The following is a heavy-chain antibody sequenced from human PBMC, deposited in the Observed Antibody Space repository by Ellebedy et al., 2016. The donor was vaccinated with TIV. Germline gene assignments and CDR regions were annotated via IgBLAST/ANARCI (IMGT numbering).Heavy chain of an antibody. CDR3: AKANWGSSGYYYYGMDV. V-gene: IGHV3-9*01. CDR2: ISWNSGSI. D-gene: IGHD7-27*01. J-gene: IGHJ6*02. CDR1: GFTFDDYA. Sequence: GGSLRLXCAASGFTFDDYAMHWVRQAPGKGLEWVSGISWNSGSIGYADSVKGRFTISRDNAKNSLYLQMNSLRAEDTALYYCAKANWGSSGYYYYGMDVWGQGTTVTVSS.